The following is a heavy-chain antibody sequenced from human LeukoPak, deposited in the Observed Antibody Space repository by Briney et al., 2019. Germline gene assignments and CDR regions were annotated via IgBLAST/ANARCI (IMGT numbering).Heavy chain of an antibody. CDR2: IYYSGST. D-gene: IGHD1-26*01. Sequence: ASETRSLTCTVSGGSISSGGYYWSWIRQHPGKGLEWIGYIYYSGSTYYNPSLKSRVTISVDTSKNQFSLKLSSVTAADTAVYYCARAEGGSYRHYYYYGMDVWGQGTTVTVSS. J-gene: IGHJ6*02. CDR3: ARAEGGSYRHYYYYGMDV. CDR1: GGSISSGGYY. V-gene: IGHV4-31*03.